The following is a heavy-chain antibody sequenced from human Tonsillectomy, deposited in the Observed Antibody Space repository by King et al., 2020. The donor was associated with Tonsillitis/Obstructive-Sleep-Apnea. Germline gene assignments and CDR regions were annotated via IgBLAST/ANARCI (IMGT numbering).Heavy chain of an antibody. CDR3: AKEVVFCYFDLYS. J-gene: IGHJ4*02. Sequence: VQLVESGGGLVQPGGSLRLSCAASGFTFSNYAMSWGRQAPGKGLEGVSSVSGSHGSTYYADSVKGRFTVYRDNSKRTLYLQMNRLRVEDSAVYYCAKEVVFCYFDLYSWCQGTLVTVSS. CDR1: GFTFSNYA. D-gene: IGHD2-15*01. V-gene: IGHV3-23*04. CDR2: VSGSHGST.